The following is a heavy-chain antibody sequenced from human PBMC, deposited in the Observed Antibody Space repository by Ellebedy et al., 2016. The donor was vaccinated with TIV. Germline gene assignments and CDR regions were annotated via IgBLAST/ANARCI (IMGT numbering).Heavy chain of an antibody. CDR3: ARVWGKTGVYNY. V-gene: IGHV1-8*01. CDR1: GYTFTSYD. Sequence: ASVKVSCXASGYTFTSYDINWVRQATGQGLEWMGWMNPNSGNTGYAQKFQGRVTMTRNTSISTAYMELSSLRSEDTAVYYCARVWGKTGVYNYWGQGTLVTVSS. J-gene: IGHJ4*02. D-gene: IGHD7-27*01. CDR2: MNPNSGNT.